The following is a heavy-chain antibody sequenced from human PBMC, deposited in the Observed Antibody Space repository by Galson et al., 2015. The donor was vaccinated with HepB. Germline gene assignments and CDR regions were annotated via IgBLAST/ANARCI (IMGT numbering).Heavy chain of an antibody. CDR2: ISSSGSTI. CDR1: GFTFSDYY. Sequence: SLRLSCAASGFTFSDYYMSWIRQAPGKGLERVSYISSSGSTIYYADSVKGRFTISRDNAKNSLYLQMNSLRAEDTAVYYCAGQYYYESSGYLEGGYWGQGTLVTVSS. V-gene: IGHV3-11*01. J-gene: IGHJ4*02. CDR3: AGQYYYESSGYLEGGY. D-gene: IGHD3-22*01.